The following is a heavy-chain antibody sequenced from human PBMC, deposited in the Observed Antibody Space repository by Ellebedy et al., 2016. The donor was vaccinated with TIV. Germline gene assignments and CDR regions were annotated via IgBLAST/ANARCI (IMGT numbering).Heavy chain of an antibody. D-gene: IGHD5-24*01. CDR1: GFTFSNYA. V-gene: IGHV3-23*01. CDR2: ISGSGGGA. Sequence: GGSLRLSXAASGFTFSNYAMSWVRQAPGKGLEWVSAISGSGGGAYYTELVKGRFTISRDNSKNRLLLQMNNLRAEDTAVYYCARAYQMHLGQCFQHWGQGTLVTVSS. J-gene: IGHJ1*01. CDR3: ARAYQMHLGQCFQH.